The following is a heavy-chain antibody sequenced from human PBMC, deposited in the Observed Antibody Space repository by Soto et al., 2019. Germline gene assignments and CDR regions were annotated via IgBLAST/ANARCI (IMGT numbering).Heavy chain of an antibody. J-gene: IGHJ6*02. Sequence: QVQLVQSGAEVKKPGSSVKVSCKASGGTFSSYAISWVRQSPGQGLEWMGGIIPISDTTNYAQKFQGRVTITADESTSTAYMELSSLRSEDTAVSYCARSQGRSTSLEIYYYYYYGMAVWGQGTTVTVSS. CDR2: IIPISDTT. D-gene: IGHD2-2*01. CDR1: GGTFSSYA. CDR3: ARSQGRSTSLEIYYYYYYGMAV. V-gene: IGHV1-69*01.